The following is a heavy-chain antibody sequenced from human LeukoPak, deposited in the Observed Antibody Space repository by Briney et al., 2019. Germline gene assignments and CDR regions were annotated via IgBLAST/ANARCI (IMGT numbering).Heavy chain of an antibody. CDR3: ARVMSAAGTTAFDY. J-gene: IGHJ4*02. CDR2: ISAYNGNT. V-gene: IGHV1-18*01. D-gene: IGHD6-13*01. Sequence: ASVKVSSKDSGYTFTRYGISWVRQAPGQGVERMGWISAYNGNTNYSQKLQGRVTMTTDTSTSTAYMELRSLRSDDTAVYYCARVMSAAGTTAFDYWGQGTLVTVSS. CDR1: GYTFTRYG.